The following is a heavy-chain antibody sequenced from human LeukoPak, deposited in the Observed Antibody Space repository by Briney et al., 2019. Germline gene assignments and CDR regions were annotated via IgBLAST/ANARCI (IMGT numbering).Heavy chain of an antibody. CDR1: DGFNNNYY. Sequence: SETLSLTCTASDGFNNNYYCNWVRQPAGQGLEWIGRIFSSGLTNYNPSLKSRVSMSIDMSMKQFSLTLTSMTPADTAVYYCARDGNLVRGIIKRGHLDCWGRGILVTVSS. J-gene: IGHJ4*02. CDR2: IFSSGLT. CDR3: ARDGNLVRGIIKRGHLDC. V-gene: IGHV4-4*07. D-gene: IGHD3-10*01.